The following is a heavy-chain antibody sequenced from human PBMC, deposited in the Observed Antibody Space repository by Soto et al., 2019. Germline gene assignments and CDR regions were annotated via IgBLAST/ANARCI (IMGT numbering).Heavy chain of an antibody. CDR3: AREVIPLTTDWYFDL. V-gene: IGHV4-30-4*01. D-gene: IGHD4-17*01. J-gene: IGHJ2*01. CDR2: IYDSGST. CDR1: GGSISGGVGGLYY. Sequence: QLQLRESGPGLVKPSETLSLTCTVSGGSISGGVGGLYYWSWLRQPPGQGLEWIGYIYDSGSTYYNPSLKRRVTISVDTSKKQFSLRLSSVTAADTAVYYCAREVIPLTTDWYFDLWGRGTLVTVSS.